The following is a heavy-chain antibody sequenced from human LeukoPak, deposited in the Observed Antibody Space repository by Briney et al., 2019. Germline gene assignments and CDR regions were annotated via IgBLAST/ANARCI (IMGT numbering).Heavy chain of an antibody. J-gene: IGHJ4*02. CDR1: GGSISSSSYY. V-gene: IGHV4-39*01. D-gene: IGHD6-19*01. CDR3: ARQVIAVGIYFDY. Sequence: SETLSLTCTVSGGSISSSSYYWGWIRQPPGKGLEWIGSIYYSGSTYYNPSLKSRVTISVDTSKNQFSLKLSSVTAADTAVYYCARQVIAVGIYFDYWGQGTLVTVSS. CDR2: IYYSGST.